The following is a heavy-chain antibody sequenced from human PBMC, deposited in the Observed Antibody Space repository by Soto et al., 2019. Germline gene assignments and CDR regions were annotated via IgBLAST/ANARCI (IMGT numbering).Heavy chain of an antibody. CDR2: IYTSGST. CDR1: GGSISSYY. V-gene: IGHV4-4*07. D-gene: IGHD3-3*01. J-gene: IGHJ6*02. CDR3: ARDTYYDFWSGYSPHYYYYGMDV. Sequence: KPSETLSLTCTVSGGSISSYYWSWIRQPAGKGLEWLGRIYTSGSTNYNPSLKSRVTMSVDTSKNQFSLKLSSVTAADTAVYYCARDTYYDFWSGYSPHYYYYGMDVWGQGTTVTVSS.